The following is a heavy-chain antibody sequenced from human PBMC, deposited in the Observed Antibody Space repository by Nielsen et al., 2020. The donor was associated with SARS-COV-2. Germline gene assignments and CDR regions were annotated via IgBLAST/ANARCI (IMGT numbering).Heavy chain of an antibody. CDR1: GFTVSSNY. D-gene: IGHD3-3*01. V-gene: IGHV3-66*01. CDR2: IYSGGST. J-gene: IGHJ6*02. CDR3: ARERITIFGVVIGSDYYYGMDV. Sequence: GGSLRLSCAASGFTVSSNYMSWVRQAPGKGLEWVSVIYSGGSTYYADSVKGRFTISRDNSKNTLYLQMNSLRAEDTAVYYCARERITIFGVVIGSDYYYGMDVWGQGTTVTVSS.